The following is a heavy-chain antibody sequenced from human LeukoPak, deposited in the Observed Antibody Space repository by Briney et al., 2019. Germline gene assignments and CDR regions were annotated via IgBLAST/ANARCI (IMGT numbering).Heavy chain of an antibody. CDR2: ISAYNGNT. CDR1: GYTFTSYG. V-gene: IGHV1-18*01. J-gene: IGHJ6*02. CDR3: ARAVHGSAPPDYYYYGMDV. D-gene: IGHD3-10*01. Sequence: VASVKVSCKASGYTFTSYGISWVRQAPGQGLEWMGWISAYNGNTNYAQKLQGRVTMTTDTSTSTAYMELRSLRSDDTAVYYCARAVHGSAPPDYYYYGMDVWGQGTTVTVSS.